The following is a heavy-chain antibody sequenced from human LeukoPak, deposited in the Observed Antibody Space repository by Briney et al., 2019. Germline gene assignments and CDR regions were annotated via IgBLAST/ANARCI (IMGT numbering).Heavy chain of an antibody. CDR1: GFTFSSYS. Sequence: GGSLRLSCAASGFTFSSYSMNWVRQAPGKGLEWVSSISSSSSYIYYADSVKGRFTISRDNAKNSLYLQKNSLRAEDTAVYYCARVAYSSSWYFGNWFDPWGQGTLVTVSS. D-gene: IGHD6-13*01. V-gene: IGHV3-21*01. CDR3: ARVAYSSSWYFGNWFDP. J-gene: IGHJ5*02. CDR2: ISSSSSYI.